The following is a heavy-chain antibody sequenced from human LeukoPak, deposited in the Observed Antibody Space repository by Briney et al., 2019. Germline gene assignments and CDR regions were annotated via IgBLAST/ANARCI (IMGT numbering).Heavy chain of an antibody. CDR1: GFTFSSYA. Sequence: GGSLRLSCAASGFTFSSYAMHWVRQAPGKGLEWVAVISYDGSNKYYADSVKGRFTISRDNSQNTLYLQMNSLRAEDTAVYYCAGYGSGDRSYPFDYWGQGTLVTVSS. V-gene: IGHV3-30-3*01. D-gene: IGHD3-10*01. CDR2: ISYDGSNK. CDR3: AGYGSGDRSYPFDY. J-gene: IGHJ4*02.